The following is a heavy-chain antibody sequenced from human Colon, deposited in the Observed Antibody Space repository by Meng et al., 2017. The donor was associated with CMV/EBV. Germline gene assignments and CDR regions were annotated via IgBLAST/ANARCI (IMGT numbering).Heavy chain of an antibody. Sequence: ASVKVSCKTSGYSFTDYYIHWVRQAPGQGLEWMGWINPNSGGTARARKFQGRVTLTRDTSTNTAYMELNSLTSEDTAVYYCARGTRYSGSLTLDSWGQGTQVTVSS. CDR3: ARGTRYSGSLTLDS. CDR1: GYSFTDYY. CDR2: INPNSGGT. J-gene: IGHJ4*02. V-gene: IGHV1-2*02. D-gene: IGHD1-26*01.